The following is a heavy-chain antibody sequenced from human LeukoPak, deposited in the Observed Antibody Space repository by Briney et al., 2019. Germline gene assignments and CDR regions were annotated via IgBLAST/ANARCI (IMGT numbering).Heavy chain of an antibody. CDR1: GFTFSSYG. CDR2: IWYDGSNK. Sequence: GGSLRLSCAASGFTFSSYGMHWDRQAPGKGLEWVAVIWYDGSNKYYADSVKGRFTISRDNSKNTLYLQMNSLRAEDTAVYYCARGGRITMVRGVIPYDYWGQGTLVTVSS. CDR3: ARGGRITMVRGVIPYDY. V-gene: IGHV3-33*01. J-gene: IGHJ4*02. D-gene: IGHD3-10*01.